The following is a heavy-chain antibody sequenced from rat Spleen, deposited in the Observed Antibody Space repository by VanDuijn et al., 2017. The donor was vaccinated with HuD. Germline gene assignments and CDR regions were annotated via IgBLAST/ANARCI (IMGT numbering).Heavy chain of an antibody. V-gene: IGHV5-46*01. J-gene: IGHJ4*01. CDR3: TRHGRGERTYYYVMDA. D-gene: IGHD4-3*01. CDR2: ISSGAGGT. CDR1: GFTFSSFP. Sequence: EVQLVESGGGLVQPGRSLKLSCAASGFTFSSFPMAWVRQAPKTGLEWVASISSGAGGTYYRDSVQGRFTLSRANAKSTLYLQMDSLKSEDTATYYCTRHGRGERTYYYVMDAWGQGASVTVSS.